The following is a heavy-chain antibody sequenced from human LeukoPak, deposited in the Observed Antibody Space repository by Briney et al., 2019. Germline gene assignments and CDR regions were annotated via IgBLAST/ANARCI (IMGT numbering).Heavy chain of an antibody. Sequence: SETLSLTCTVSGGSISSYYWNWIQQSPGKGLEWIGYIYYSGSTNYNPSLKSRVGISVDTSKNQFSLKLRSVTAADTAVYYCARHSVPAAMTVHFDYWGQGTLVTVSS. CDR1: GGSISSYY. CDR2: IYYSGST. D-gene: IGHD2-2*01. V-gene: IGHV4-59*01. CDR3: ARHSVPAAMTVHFDY. J-gene: IGHJ4*02.